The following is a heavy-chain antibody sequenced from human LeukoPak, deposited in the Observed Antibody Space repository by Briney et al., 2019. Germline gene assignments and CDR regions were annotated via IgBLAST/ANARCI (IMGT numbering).Heavy chain of an antibody. J-gene: IGHJ4*02. CDR1: GASTSSRY. CDR3: AQTTGWPGFDF. Sequence: PSETLSLTCSAYGASTSSRYWSWIRQSPGRTLEWIGHIYNGRSTKYNPSLTSRVTISVDTSKNQFSLRMTSVTAADTAIYYCAQTTGWPGFDFWGPGALVTVSS. CDR2: IYNGRST. V-gene: IGHV4-59*08. D-gene: IGHD6-19*01.